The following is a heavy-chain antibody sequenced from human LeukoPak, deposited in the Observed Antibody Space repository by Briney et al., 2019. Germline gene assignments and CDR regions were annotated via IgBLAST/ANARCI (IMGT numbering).Heavy chain of an antibody. CDR1: GFTFSSYG. V-gene: IGHV3-30*02. J-gene: IGHJ4*02. CDR3: AKALDEDIVVVPAGAFDY. Sequence: PGGSLRLSCAASGFTFSSYGMHWVRQAPGKGLEWVAFIRYDGSNKYYADSVKGRFTISRDNSKNTLYLQMNSLRAEDTAVYYCAKALDEDIVVVPAGAFDYWGQGTLVTVSS. D-gene: IGHD2-2*01. CDR2: IRYDGSNK.